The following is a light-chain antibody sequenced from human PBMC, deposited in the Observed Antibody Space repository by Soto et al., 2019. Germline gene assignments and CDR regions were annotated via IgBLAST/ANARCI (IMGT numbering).Light chain of an antibody. Sequence: EIVLTQSPATLSLSPGERAALSCRASQNIRNYLAWYQQKPGQSPRLLIYDAANRATDIPARLSGNGSGTDFTLTISGLEPEDFAVYFCQQRSNWTLTFGPGTKVDIX. CDR1: QNIRNY. J-gene: IGKJ3*01. CDR2: DAA. V-gene: IGKV3-11*01. CDR3: QQRSNWTLT.